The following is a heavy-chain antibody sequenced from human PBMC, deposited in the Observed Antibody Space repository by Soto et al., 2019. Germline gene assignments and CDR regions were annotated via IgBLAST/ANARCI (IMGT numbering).Heavy chain of an antibody. J-gene: IGHJ4*02. Sequence: PSETLSLTCPVSGGSISSYYLSWIRQPPGKGLEWIGYIYYSGSTNYNPSLKSRVTISVDTSKNQFSLKLSSVTAADTAVYYCARANGYSYGYEFDYWGQGTLVTVSS. CDR2: IYYSGST. D-gene: IGHD5-18*01. V-gene: IGHV4-59*01. CDR1: GGSISSYY. CDR3: ARANGYSYGYEFDY.